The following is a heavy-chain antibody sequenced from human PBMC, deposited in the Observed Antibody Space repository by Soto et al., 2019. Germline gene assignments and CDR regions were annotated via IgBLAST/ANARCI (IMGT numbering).Heavy chain of an antibody. D-gene: IGHD3-16*01. V-gene: IGHV4-59*08. CDR3: AKSSTVYGGAV. CDR2: IHYTGST. CDR1: GGSISGNF. Sequence: SETLSLTCTVSGGSISGNFWTWIRQPPGKGLEWIGYIHYTGSTNYNPSLKSRVTISVDTSKNQFSLKVSCVTAADTAVYYCAKSSTVYGGAVWGRGTRVTVSS. J-gene: IGHJ4*02.